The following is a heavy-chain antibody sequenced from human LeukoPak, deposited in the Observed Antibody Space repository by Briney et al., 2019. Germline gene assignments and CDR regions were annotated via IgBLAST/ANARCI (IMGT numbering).Heavy chain of an antibody. CDR3: ARTRLSCDC. Sequence: GGSLRLSCAASGFTFSSYWMTWVRQAPGKGLEWVASINLDGSEKNYVDSVEGRFAISRDNARKSLFLQMNSLRDEDTAVYYCARTRLSCDCWGQGTLVTVSS. CDR1: GFTFSSYW. V-gene: IGHV3-7*01. D-gene: IGHD2/OR15-2a*01. CDR2: INLDGSEK. J-gene: IGHJ4*02.